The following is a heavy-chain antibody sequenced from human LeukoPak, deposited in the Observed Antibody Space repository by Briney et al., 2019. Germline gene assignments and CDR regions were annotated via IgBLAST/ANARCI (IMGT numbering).Heavy chain of an antibody. V-gene: IGHV3-30*02. D-gene: IGHD3-9*01. CDR2: IRYDGSYK. CDR3: AKDQADILTGYLAFDY. J-gene: IGHJ4*02. CDR1: GFTFSSYG. Sequence: GGSLRLSCAASGFTFSSYGMHWVRQAPGKGLEWVAFIRYDGSYKYYADSVKGRFTISRDNSKNTLYLQMNNLRADDTAVYYCAKDQADILTGYLAFDYWGQGTLVTVSS.